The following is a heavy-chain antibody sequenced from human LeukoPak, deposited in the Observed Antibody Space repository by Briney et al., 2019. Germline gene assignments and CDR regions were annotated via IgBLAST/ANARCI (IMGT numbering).Heavy chain of an antibody. Sequence: HPGGSLRLSCAASGFAFSSYAMSWVRQAPGKGLEWVSAISGSGGSTYYADSVKGRFTISRDNSKNTLYLQMNSLRAEDTAVYYCAKRRSSGYYGLDAFDSWGRGTMVTVSS. CDR3: AKRRSSGYYGLDAFDS. V-gene: IGHV3-23*01. D-gene: IGHD3-22*01. CDR2: ISGSGGST. J-gene: IGHJ3*02. CDR1: GFAFSSYA.